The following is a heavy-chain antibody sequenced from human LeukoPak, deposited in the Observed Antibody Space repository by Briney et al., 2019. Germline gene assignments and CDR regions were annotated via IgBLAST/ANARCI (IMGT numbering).Heavy chain of an antibody. CDR1: GYTYRSYS. CDR3: ARDYYDFWSGYSYNWFDP. Sequence: PGGSLRLSCAASGYTYRSYSMNWVRQAPGKGLESVSSIRSSSSYIYYVDTVKGRFTISRDNAKNSLYLQMNSLRAEDTAVYYCARDYYDFWSGYSYNWFDPWGQGTLVTVSS. J-gene: IGHJ5*02. CDR2: IRSSSSYI. D-gene: IGHD3-3*01. V-gene: IGHV3-21*01.